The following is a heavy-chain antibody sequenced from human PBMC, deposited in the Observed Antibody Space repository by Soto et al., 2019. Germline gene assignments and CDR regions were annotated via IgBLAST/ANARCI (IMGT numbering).Heavy chain of an antibody. V-gene: IGHV1-69*12. J-gene: IGHJ4*02. CDR3: ARDLGSGYDTGDY. CDR2: IIPIIGTR. CDR1: GGTFSIYA. Sequence: QVQLVQSGAEVKKPGSSVKVSCKASGGTFSIYAVSWVRQAPGQGLEWMGGIIPIIGTRNYAQRFQGRITITGAESTSTAYMELSSLKAEDTAVYYCARDLGSGYDTGDYWGQGTLVTVSS. D-gene: IGHD5-12*01.